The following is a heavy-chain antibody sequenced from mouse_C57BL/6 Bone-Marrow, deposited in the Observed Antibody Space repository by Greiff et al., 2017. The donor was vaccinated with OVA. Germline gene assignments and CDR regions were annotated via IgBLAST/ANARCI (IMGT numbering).Heavy chain of an antibody. D-gene: IGHD1-1*01. J-gene: IGHJ3*01. CDR2: IDPANGNT. CDR1: GFNIKNTY. V-gene: IGHV14-3*01. Sequence: EVQLQQSVAELVRPGASVKLSCTASGFNIKNTYMHWVKQRPEQGLEWIGRIDPANGNTKYAPKFQGKATITADTSSNTAYLQLSSLTSEDTAIDYCAGRDYYGSSAWFADWGQGTLVTVSA. CDR3: AGRDYYGSSAWFAD.